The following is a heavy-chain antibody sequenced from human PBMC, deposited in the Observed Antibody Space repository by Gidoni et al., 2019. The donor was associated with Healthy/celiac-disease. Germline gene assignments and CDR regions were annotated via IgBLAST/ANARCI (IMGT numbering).Heavy chain of an antibody. CDR1: GGSFRGYY. Sequence: QVQLQQWGAGLLKPSETLSLPCAVYGGSFRGYYWSWFRQPPGKGLEWIGEINQSGSTNYNPSLKSRVTISVDTSKNQCSLKLSSVTAADTAVYYCARGPKYYYYYMDVWGKGTTVTVSS. J-gene: IGHJ6*03. CDR3: ARGPKYYYYYMDV. V-gene: IGHV4-34*01. CDR2: INQSGST.